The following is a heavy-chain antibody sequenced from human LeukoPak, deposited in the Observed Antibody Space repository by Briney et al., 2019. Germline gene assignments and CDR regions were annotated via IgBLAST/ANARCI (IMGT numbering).Heavy chain of an antibody. V-gene: IGHV4-39*01. CDR1: GGSISSSSYY. J-gene: IGHJ5*02. CDR3: ARSPMVRGVPWFDP. D-gene: IGHD3-10*01. CDR2: IYYSGST. Sequence: SGTLSLTCTVSGGSISSSSYYWGWIRQPPGKGLEWIGSIYYSGSTYYNPSLKSRVTISVDTSKNQFSLKLSSVTAADTAVYYCARSPMVRGVPWFDPWGQGTLVTVSS.